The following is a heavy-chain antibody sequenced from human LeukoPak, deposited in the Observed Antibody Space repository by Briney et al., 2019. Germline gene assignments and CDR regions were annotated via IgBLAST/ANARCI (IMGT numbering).Heavy chain of an antibody. V-gene: IGHV1-46*01. J-gene: IGHJ6*03. Sequence: ASVKDSCKASGYTFTSYYMHWVRQAPGQGLEWMGIINPNGGSTSYAHKFQGRVTMTRDMSTSTVCMELSSLRSEDTAVYYCARDGCSSTSCKPLHRSYYYYYMDVWGKGTTVTVSS. CDR3: ARDGCSSTSCKPLHRSYYYYYMDV. CDR2: INPNGGST. D-gene: IGHD2-2*01. CDR1: GYTFTSYY.